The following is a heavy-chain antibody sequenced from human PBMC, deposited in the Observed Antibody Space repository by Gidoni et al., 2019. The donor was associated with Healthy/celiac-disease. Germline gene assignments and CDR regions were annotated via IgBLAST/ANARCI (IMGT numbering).Heavy chain of an antibody. CDR2: ITPNSGGT. Sequence: QVQLVQSGAEVKKPGASVKVSCKASGTTFTGYYMHWVRHAPGLGLDWMGWITPNSGGTNYAQKFQGRVTMTRDTSISTAYMELSRLRSDDTAVYYCARDLAFGETRLWDYWGQGTLVTVSS. CDR3: ARDLAFGETRLWDY. V-gene: IGHV1-2*02. D-gene: IGHD3-10*01. J-gene: IGHJ4*02. CDR1: GTTFTGYY.